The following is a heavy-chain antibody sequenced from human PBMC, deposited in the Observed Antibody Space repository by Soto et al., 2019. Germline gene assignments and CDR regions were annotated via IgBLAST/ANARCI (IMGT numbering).Heavy chain of an antibody. J-gene: IGHJ4*02. CDR1: GFTFSSYA. CDR3: AKDIVVVPAAMESDY. D-gene: IGHD2-2*01. CDR2: ISGSGGNT. Sequence: EVQLLESGGGLVQPGGSLRLSCAASGFTFSSYAMSWVRQAPGKGLEWVSTISGSGGNTYYADSVKGRFTISRYNSKNTLYLQMNSLRAEDTAVYYCAKDIVVVPAAMESDYWGQGTLVTVSS. V-gene: IGHV3-23*01.